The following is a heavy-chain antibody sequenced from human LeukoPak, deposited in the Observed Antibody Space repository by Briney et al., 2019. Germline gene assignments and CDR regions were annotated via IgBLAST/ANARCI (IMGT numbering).Heavy chain of an antibody. V-gene: IGHV4-38-2*02. CDR1: GYSISSGYY. CDR2: IYHSGST. J-gene: IGHJ4*02. Sequence: SETLSLTCTVSGYSISSGYYWGWIRQPPGKGLEWIGSIYHSGSTYYNPSLKSRVTISVDTSKNQFSLKLSSVTAADTAVYYCARDRHWGQGTLVTVPS. CDR3: ARDRH.